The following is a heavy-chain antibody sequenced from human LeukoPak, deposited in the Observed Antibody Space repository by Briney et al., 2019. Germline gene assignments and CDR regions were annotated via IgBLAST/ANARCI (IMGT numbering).Heavy chain of an antibody. CDR3: ARRVVDDYGLHYFDY. Sequence: GESLKISCKGSEYSFTSYWIGWVRQMPGKGLEWMGIIYPGDSDTRYSPSFQGQVTISADKSISTAYLQWSSLKASDTAMYYCARRVVDDYGLHYFDYWGQGTLVTVSS. V-gene: IGHV5-51*01. CDR2: IYPGDSDT. D-gene: IGHD4-17*01. CDR1: EYSFTSYW. J-gene: IGHJ4*02.